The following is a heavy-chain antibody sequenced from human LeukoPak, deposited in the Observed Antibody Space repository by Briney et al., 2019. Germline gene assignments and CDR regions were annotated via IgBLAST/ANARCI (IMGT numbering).Heavy chain of an antibody. CDR3: VVGLGADVYSSGWYLLDY. J-gene: IGHJ4*02. D-gene: IGHD6-19*01. CDR1: GFIFSSHW. Sequence: GGSLRLSCAASGFIFSSHWMSWVRQAPGKGLEWVASIKEDGSEKSYMDSVKGRFTISRDNAKNSLYLQMNSLRAEDTAVYYCVVGLGADVYSSGWYLLDYWGQGTLVTVSS. V-gene: IGHV3-7*03. CDR2: IKEDGSEK.